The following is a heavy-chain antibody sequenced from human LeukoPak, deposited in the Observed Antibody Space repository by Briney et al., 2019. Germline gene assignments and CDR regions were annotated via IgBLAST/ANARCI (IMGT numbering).Heavy chain of an antibody. Sequence: GGCLRLSCAASVFTFRNYFIHWVRQAPGKGLEWVAVTSSDLNVKLYADSVKGRFTISRDNSRSTLYLQMNSLRPEDTAIYYCAREGYYGSGSPPSLYFDYWGQGTLVTVSS. D-gene: IGHD3-10*01. CDR1: VFTFRNYF. J-gene: IGHJ4*02. CDR3: AREGYYGSGSPPSLYFDY. CDR2: TSSDLNVK. V-gene: IGHV3-30*03.